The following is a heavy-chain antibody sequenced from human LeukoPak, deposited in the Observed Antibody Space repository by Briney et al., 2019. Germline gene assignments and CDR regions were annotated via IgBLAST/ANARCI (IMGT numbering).Heavy chain of an antibody. Sequence: GGSLRLSCAASGFTFSSYGMSWVRQAPGKGLEWVSAISGSGGSTYYADSVKGRFTISRDNSKNTLYLQMNSLRAEDTAVYYRAKRYGSGSFFDYWGQGNLVTVSS. V-gene: IGHV3-23*01. J-gene: IGHJ4*02. CDR1: GFTFSSYG. D-gene: IGHD3-10*01. CDR3: AKRYGSGSFFDY. CDR2: ISGSGGST.